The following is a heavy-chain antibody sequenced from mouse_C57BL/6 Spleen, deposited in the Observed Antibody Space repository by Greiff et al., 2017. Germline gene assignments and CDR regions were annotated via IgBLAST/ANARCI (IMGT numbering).Heavy chain of an antibody. CDR2: IDPEDGET. CDR3: ARSKDGYYWYFDV. Sequence: VQLQQSGAELVKPGASVKLSCTASGFNIKDYYMHWVKQRTEQGLEWIGRIDPEDGETKYAPKFQGKATITADTTSNTANLQLSSLTAEDTAVNYGARSKDGYYWYFDVWGTGTTVTVSS. CDR1: GFNIKDYY. V-gene: IGHV14-2*01. J-gene: IGHJ1*03. D-gene: IGHD2-3*01.